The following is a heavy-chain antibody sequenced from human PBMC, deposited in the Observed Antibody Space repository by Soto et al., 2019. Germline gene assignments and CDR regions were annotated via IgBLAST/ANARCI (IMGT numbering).Heavy chain of an antibody. Sequence: ASVKVSCKASGYTFTMYYIHWVRQAPGQGLEWMAIFNPSDGTTRYAQMFQGRVTMTRDTSTNTVYMELSSLRSEDTAVYYCAREMATNLDFWGQGTLVTVSS. J-gene: IGHJ4*02. CDR3: AREMATNLDF. CDR2: FNPSDGTT. V-gene: IGHV1-46*03. CDR1: GYTFTMYY. D-gene: IGHD5-12*01.